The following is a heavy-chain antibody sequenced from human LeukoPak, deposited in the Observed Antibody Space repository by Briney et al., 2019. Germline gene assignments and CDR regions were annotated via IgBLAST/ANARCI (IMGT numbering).Heavy chain of an antibody. D-gene: IGHD3-10*01. Sequence: SGPALVKPTQTLTLTCTFSGFSLSTGGMRVSWIRQPPGKALEWLARIDWDDDKFYSTSLKTRLTISKDTSKNQVVLTMTNMDPVDTATYYCARSYYHGSGGYVYYYGMDVWGKGTTVTVSS. CDR3: ARSYYHGSGGYVYYYGMDV. CDR1: GFSLSTGGMR. CDR2: IDWDDDK. V-gene: IGHV2-70*04. J-gene: IGHJ6*04.